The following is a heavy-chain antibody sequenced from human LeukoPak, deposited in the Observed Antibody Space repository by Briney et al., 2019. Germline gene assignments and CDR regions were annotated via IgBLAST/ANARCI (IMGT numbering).Heavy chain of an antibody. V-gene: IGHV4-39*01. CDR3: ARHYDYYFDY. Sequence: SETLSLTCTVSGGSISSSSYYWGWIRQPPGKGLEWIGSIYYSGSTYYNPSFKSRVTISVDTSKNQFSLKLSSVTAADTAVYYCARHYDYYFDYWGQGTLVTVSS. CDR2: IYYSGST. CDR1: GGSISSSSYY. J-gene: IGHJ4*02. D-gene: IGHD3-3*01.